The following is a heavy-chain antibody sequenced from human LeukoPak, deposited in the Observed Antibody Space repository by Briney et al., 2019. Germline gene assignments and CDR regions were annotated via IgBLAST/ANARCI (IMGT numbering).Heavy chain of an antibody. D-gene: IGHD3-10*01. J-gene: IGHJ4*02. CDR3: ARRSVSRSFFDY. Sequence: GGSLRLSCAASGFPFSNSWVNWVRQAPGKDLEWVSLINSADNTYYADSVKGRFTISRDNSMNTLYLQMNSLSADDTAVYYCARRSVSRSFFDYWGQGSLVTVSS. V-gene: IGHV3-53*01. CDR1: GFPFSNSW. CDR2: INSADNT.